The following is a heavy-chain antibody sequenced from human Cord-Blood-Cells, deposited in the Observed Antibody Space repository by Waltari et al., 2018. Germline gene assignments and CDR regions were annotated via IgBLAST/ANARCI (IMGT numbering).Heavy chain of an antibody. CDR2: IKQNGSEK. Sequence: EVQLVESGGGLVQPGGSLRLSCAASGFTFSSYWMSWVRQVPGKVVEWVANIKQNGSEKYYVDSVKGRFTSSRDNAKNSLYLQMDSLRAEDTAVYYCARDEGLGDFDYWGQGTLVTVSS. CDR1: GFTFSSYW. J-gene: IGHJ4*02. V-gene: IGHV3-7*01. CDR3: ARDEGLGDFDY. D-gene: IGHD3-16*01.